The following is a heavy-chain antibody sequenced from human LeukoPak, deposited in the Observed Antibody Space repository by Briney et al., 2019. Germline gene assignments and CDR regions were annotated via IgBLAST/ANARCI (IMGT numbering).Heavy chain of an antibody. CDR2: IRYDGSNK. J-gene: IGHJ6*03. CDR1: GFTFSSYG. CDR3: AKGRTASRKNNVVVVPAAMNPYYMDV. D-gene: IGHD2-2*01. Sequence: GGSLRLSCAAPGFTFSSYGMHWVRQAPGKGLDWVAFIRYDGSNKYYADSVKGRFTISRDSSKNTLYLQMNSLRAEDTAVYYCAKGRTASRKNNVVVVPAAMNPYYMDVWGKGTTVTVSS. V-gene: IGHV3-30*02.